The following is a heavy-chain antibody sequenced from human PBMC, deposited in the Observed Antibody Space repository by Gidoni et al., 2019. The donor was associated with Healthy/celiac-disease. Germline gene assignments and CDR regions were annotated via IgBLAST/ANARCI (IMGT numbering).Heavy chain of an antibody. Sequence: EVQLVESGGGLVKPGGSLRLSCAASGFTFSSYSMNWVRQAPGKGLEWVSTISRSSSYIYYADSVKGRFTITRDNAKNSMYLQMNSLRAEDTAVYYCARSYYDILTGYWGYYYMDVWGKGTTVTVSS. CDR2: ISRSSSYI. CDR1: GFTFSSYS. CDR3: ARSYYDILTGYWGYYYMDV. D-gene: IGHD3-9*01. J-gene: IGHJ6*03. V-gene: IGHV3-21*01.